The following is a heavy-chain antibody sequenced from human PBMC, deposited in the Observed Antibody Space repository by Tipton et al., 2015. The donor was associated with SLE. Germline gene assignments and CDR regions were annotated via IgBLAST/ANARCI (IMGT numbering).Heavy chain of an antibody. D-gene: IGHD1-26*01. CDR2: FSYSGNT. V-gene: IGHV4-28*01. CDR3: ERSTGSFYFTVNPSPFNI. CDR1: DYSISSHNW. Sequence: GLVKPSDTLSLTCAVADYSISSHNWWGWIRQPPGEGLEWIGTFSYSGNTYYNPSPNSRVSIPVDTSRNQFSLNLNSVTAADTAVYYCERSTGSFYFTVNPSPFNIWGRGTLLTVSS. J-gene: IGHJ3*02.